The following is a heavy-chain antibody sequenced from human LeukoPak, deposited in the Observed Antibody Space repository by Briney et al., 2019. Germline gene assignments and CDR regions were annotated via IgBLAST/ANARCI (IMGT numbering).Heavy chain of an antibody. D-gene: IGHD4-17*01. CDR1: GFTFSSYS. CDR3: ARPTNGDYAPHHWFDP. CDR2: ISSSSSSI. V-gene: IGHV3-21*01. Sequence: PGGSLRLSCAASGFTFSSYSMNWVRQAPGKGLEWVSSISSSSSSIYYADSVKGRFTISRDNAKNSLYLQMNSLRAEDTAIYYCARPTNGDYAPHHWFDPWGQGTLVTVSS. J-gene: IGHJ5*02.